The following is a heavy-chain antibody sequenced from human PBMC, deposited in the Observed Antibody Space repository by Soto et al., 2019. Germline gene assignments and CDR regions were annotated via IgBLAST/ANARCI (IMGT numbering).Heavy chain of an antibody. CDR2: INPNSGGT. CDR3: ATGDEDVTTGAYYYGMDV. Sequence: GASVKVSCKASGYTFTGYYMHWVRQAPGQGLEWMGWINPNSGGTNYAQKFQGRVTMTRDTSISTAYMELSRLRSDDTAVYYCATGDEDVTTGAYYYGMDVWGQGTTVTVSS. V-gene: IGHV1-2*02. CDR1: GYTFTGYY. J-gene: IGHJ6*02. D-gene: IGHD4-4*01.